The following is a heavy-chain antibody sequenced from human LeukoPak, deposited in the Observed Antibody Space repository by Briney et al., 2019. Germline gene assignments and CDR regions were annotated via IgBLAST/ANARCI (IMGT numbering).Heavy chain of an antibody. Sequence: GSLRLSCVASGFPFSSYWMTWVRQAPGKGLEWIGYIYQSGSTYYNPSLKSRATISIDRSKNQFSLKLSSVTAADTAVYYCAREGLGSQSVYWGQGTLVTVSS. D-gene: IGHD1-26*01. CDR2: IYQSGST. CDR3: AREGLGSQSVY. J-gene: IGHJ4*02. V-gene: IGHV4-4*02. CDR1: GFPFSSYW.